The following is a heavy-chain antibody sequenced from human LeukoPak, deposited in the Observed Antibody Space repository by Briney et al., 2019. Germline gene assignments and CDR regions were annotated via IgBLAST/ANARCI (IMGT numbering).Heavy chain of an antibody. J-gene: IGHJ4*02. V-gene: IGHV3-74*01. D-gene: IGHD3-10*01. CDR2: INSDGTST. CDR3: ARMEVRGVIRNLHY. Sequence: GGSLRLSCAASGFTFSSYRMHWVRQTPGKGLVWVSRINSDGTSTSYADSVKGRFTISRDNTKNTLYLQMNSLRAEDTAVYYCARMEVRGVIRNLHYWGQGTLVTVSS. CDR1: GFTFSSYR.